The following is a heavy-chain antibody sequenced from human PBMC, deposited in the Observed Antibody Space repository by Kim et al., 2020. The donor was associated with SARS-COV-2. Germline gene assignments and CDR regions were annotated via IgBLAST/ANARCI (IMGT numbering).Heavy chain of an antibody. CDR3: ARELRFLEWLLPKYGMDV. Sequence: SVKVSCKASGGTFSSYAISWVRQAPGQGLEWMGGIIPIFGTANYAQKFQGRVTITADESTSTAYMELSSLRSEDTAVYYCARELRFLEWLLPKYGMDVWGQGTTVTVSS. CDR1: GGTFSSYA. J-gene: IGHJ6*02. D-gene: IGHD3-3*01. V-gene: IGHV1-69*13. CDR2: IIPIFGTA.